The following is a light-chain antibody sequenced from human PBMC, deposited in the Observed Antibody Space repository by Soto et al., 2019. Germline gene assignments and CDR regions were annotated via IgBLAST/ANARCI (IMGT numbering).Light chain of an antibody. V-gene: IGKV3-15*01. J-gene: IGKJ1*01. CDR1: QGVSRD. CDR3: QQYNNWHWR. Sequence: EKVMAQSPATLSVSPGEGATLSCRTSQGVSRDLAWYQQKPGQAPQLLIYGASTRATGIPARFTGSGSGTEFTLTISSLRSEGFKVCSWQQYNNWHWRYGKGSKV. CDR2: GAS.